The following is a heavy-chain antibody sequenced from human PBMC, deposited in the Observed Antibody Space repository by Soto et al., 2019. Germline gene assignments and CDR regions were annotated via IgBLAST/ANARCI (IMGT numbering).Heavy chain of an antibody. CDR1: GFTFRSYG. CDR2: MSDDESKE. Sequence: QEQLVESGGGVVQPGRSLRLSCVASGFTFRSYGMHWVRQAPGKGLEWVAVMSDDESKEYYADSVKGRFTISRDNSKNPLFVLMDPRIAEETAGYYCARTSGGRVRSALDIWGQVTLVTVSS. J-gene: IGHJ4*01. CDR3: ARTSGGRVRSALDI. V-gene: IGHV3-30-3*01. D-gene: IGHD2-15*01.